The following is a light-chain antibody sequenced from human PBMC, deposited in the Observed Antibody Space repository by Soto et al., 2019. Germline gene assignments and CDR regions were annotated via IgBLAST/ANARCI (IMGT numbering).Light chain of an antibody. Sequence: VSQTTSSSLDWYRQITGNAPKLLIYAASRWQSGVPARFIGSGSGTEFTRTISRLQPVDFAVYYCEQYYRCPQAFGAGTKVDIK. J-gene: IGKJ4*02. CDR3: EQYYRCPQA. V-gene: IGKV1-39*01. CDR2: AAS. CDR1: QTTSSS.